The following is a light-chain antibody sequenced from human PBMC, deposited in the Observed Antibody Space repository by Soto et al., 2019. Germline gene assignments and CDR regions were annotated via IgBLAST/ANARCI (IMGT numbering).Light chain of an antibody. J-gene: IGLJ1*01. Sequence: QSVLTHPPSVSAAPGQTVTISCSGTSSNIGNNYVSWYQHLPGTAPKLLISDNNNRPSGIPDRFSGSKSGTSATLAITGLQTGDEADYYCATWDDSLSAAGFGPGTKVTVL. V-gene: IGLV1-51*01. CDR2: DNN. CDR3: ATWDDSLSAAG. CDR1: SSNIGNNY.